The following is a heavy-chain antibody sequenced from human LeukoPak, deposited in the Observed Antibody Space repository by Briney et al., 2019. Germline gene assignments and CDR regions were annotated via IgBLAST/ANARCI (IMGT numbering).Heavy chain of an antibody. Sequence: MTSETVSLPCTVSGGSISGYYWSWIRQPPGEGLEWIGYIYNSGNTNYNPSLKSRVTISVDTSKNQFSLKLSSVTAADTAVYYCARHVGFITMVRGVINNNWFDPWGQGTLVTVSS. J-gene: IGHJ5*02. CDR3: ARHVGFITMVRGVINNNWFDP. CDR1: GGSISGYY. D-gene: IGHD3-10*01. V-gene: IGHV4-59*08. CDR2: IYNSGNT.